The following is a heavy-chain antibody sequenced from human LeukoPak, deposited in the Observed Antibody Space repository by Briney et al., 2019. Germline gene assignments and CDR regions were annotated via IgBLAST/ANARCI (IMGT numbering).Heavy chain of an antibody. Sequence: SQTLSLTCTVSGGSISSGGYYWSWIRQPPGKGLEWIGYIYHSGSTYYNPSLKSRVTISVDRSKNQFSLKLSSVTAADTAVYYCARVHGARTFDCWGQGTLVTVSS. D-gene: IGHD3-10*01. CDR2: IYHSGST. J-gene: IGHJ4*02. CDR1: GGSISSGGYY. CDR3: ARVHGARTFDC. V-gene: IGHV4-30-2*01.